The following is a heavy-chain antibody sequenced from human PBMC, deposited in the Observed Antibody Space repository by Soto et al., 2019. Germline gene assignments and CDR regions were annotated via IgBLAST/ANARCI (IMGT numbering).Heavy chain of an antibody. CDR3: ARVGSSSRGWFDP. V-gene: IGHV3-48*01. CDR1: GFTFSSYS. Sequence: GGSLRLSCAASGFTFSSYSMNWVRQAPGKGLEWVSYISSSSSTIYYADSVKGRFTISRDNAKNSLYLQMNSLRAEDTAVYYCARVGSSSRGWFDPWGQGTLVTVSS. J-gene: IGHJ5*02. CDR2: ISSSSSTI. D-gene: IGHD6-13*01.